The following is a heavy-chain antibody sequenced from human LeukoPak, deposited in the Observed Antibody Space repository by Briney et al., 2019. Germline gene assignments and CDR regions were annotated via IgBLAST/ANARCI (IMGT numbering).Heavy chain of an antibody. Sequence: PSQTLSLTCTVSGGSISSGSYYWSRIRQPAGKGLEWIGRIYTSGSTNYNPSLKSRVTISVDTSKNQFSLKLSSVTAADTAVYYCARTTYHWGQGTLVTVSS. V-gene: IGHV4-61*02. CDR3: ARTTYH. CDR2: IYTSGST. D-gene: IGHD4-17*01. J-gene: IGHJ5*02. CDR1: GGSISSGSYY.